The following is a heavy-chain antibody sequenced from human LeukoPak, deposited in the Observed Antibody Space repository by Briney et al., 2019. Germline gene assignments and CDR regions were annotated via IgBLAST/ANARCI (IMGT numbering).Heavy chain of an antibody. D-gene: IGHD3-22*01. CDR3: ARGADSSGYPDAFDI. CDR2: INSDGRST. CDR1: RFTFSTYW. J-gene: IGHJ3*02. Sequence: GGSLRLSXAASRFTFSTYWMHWVRQAPGKVLVWVSRINSDGRSTSYADSVKGLFTSSRDNAKNTLYLQMNSLRAEDTAVYYCARGADSSGYPDAFDIWGQGTMVTVSS. V-gene: IGHV3-74*01.